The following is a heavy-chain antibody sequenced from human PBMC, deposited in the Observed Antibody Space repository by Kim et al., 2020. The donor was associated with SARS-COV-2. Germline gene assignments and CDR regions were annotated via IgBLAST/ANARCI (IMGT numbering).Heavy chain of an antibody. CDR2: ISAYNGNT. V-gene: IGHV1-18*04. CDR1: GYTFTSYG. Sequence: ASVKVSCKASGYTFTSYGISWVRQAPGQGLEWMGWISAYNGNTNYAQKLQGRVTMTTDTSTSTAYMELRSLRSDDTAVYYCARAGYSSGWFKSLWGSDDYWGQGTLVTVSS. J-gene: IGHJ4*02. CDR3: ARAGYSSGWFKSLWGSDDY. D-gene: IGHD6-19*01.